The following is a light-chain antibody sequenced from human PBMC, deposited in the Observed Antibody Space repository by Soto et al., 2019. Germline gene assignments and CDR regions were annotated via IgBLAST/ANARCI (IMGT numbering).Light chain of an antibody. Sequence: QSALTQPASVSGSPGQSIAISCTGSISDVGSYGPVSWYQQHPGQVPKLIIYEGNRRPSGVSSRFSGSKSGNTASLTISGLQAEDEADYYCSSYTSSSTLLYVFGTGTKVTVL. J-gene: IGLJ1*01. CDR3: SSYTSSSTLLYV. CDR2: EGN. CDR1: ISDVGSYGP. V-gene: IGLV2-14*02.